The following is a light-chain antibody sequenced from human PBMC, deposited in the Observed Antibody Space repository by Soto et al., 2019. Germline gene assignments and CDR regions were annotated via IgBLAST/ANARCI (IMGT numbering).Light chain of an antibody. J-gene: IGLJ1*01. CDR2: EVN. CDR3: SAYAGSNTFVV. Sequence: QSVLAPPASVSGSPGQSITISCTGTSSDIGSYNFVSWYQQHPDKAPKLMVYEVNNRPSGISNRFSGSKSGNTASLTISGLQSEDEAEYFCSAYAGSNTFVVFGTGTKVTVL. CDR1: SSDIGSYNF. V-gene: IGLV2-14*01.